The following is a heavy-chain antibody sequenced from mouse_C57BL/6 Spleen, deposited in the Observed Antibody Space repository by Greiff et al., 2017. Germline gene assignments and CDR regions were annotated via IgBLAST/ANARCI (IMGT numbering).Heavy chain of an antibody. J-gene: IGHJ3*01. CDR2: ISYDGSN. D-gene: IGHD2-4*01. CDR1: GYSITSGYY. V-gene: IGHV3-6*01. CDR3: ARYYDYDGFAY. Sequence: EVQLQESGPGLVKPSQSLSLTCSVTGYSITSGYYWNWIRQFPGNKLEWMGYISYDGSNNYNPSLKNRISITRDTSKNQFFLKLHSVTTEDTATYYCARYYDYDGFAYWGQGTLVTVSA.